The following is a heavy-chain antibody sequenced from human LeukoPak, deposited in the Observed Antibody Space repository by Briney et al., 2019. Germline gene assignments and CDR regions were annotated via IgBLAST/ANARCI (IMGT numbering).Heavy chain of an antibody. CDR3: VRDSGSSYGYYFLH. CDR2: ISSSSSHM. Sequence: GGSLRLSCAGSGFTFTSYAMSWVRQAPGKGLEWVSSISSSSSHMFYADSVKGRFSISRDNANNSLYLQMNSLRAEDTAVYYCVRDSGSSYGYYFLHWGQGTLVTVSS. CDR1: GFTFTSYA. D-gene: IGHD1-26*01. V-gene: IGHV3-21*01. J-gene: IGHJ1*01.